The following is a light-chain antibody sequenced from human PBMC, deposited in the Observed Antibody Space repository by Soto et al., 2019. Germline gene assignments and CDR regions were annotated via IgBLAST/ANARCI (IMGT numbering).Light chain of an antibody. CDR1: QSISAS. Sequence: DIQMTQSPSSVSASVGDRVTITCRASQSISASLAWYQQKPGKAPKPLIYKASSLETGVPSRFSGSGSGTEFTLTISSLQPDDFATYFCQHMATFGQGTKVEIK. CDR3: QHMAT. CDR2: KAS. J-gene: IGKJ1*01. V-gene: IGKV1-5*03.